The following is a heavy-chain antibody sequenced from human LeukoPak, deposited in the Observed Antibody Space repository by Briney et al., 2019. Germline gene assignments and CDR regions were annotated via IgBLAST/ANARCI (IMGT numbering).Heavy chain of an antibody. Sequence: SETLSLTCTVSGGSISSHYWSWIRQSAGKGLKWIGRIYNSGSTNYNPSLKSRVSMSVDTSKNQFSLKLSSVTAADTAVYYCARDIGGATVYWGQGTLVTVSS. D-gene: IGHD1-26*01. CDR1: GGSISSHY. CDR3: ARDIGGATVY. V-gene: IGHV4-4*07. CDR2: IYNSGST. J-gene: IGHJ4*02.